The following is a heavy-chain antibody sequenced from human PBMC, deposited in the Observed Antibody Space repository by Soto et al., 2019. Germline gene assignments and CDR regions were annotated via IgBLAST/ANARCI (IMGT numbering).Heavy chain of an antibody. V-gene: IGHV4-34*01. CDR2: INHSGST. CDR3: ARGYRARIFSGIDAFDI. J-gene: IGHJ3*02. D-gene: IGHD3-9*01. CDR1: GGSCSGYY. Sequence: ETLSVTCAVYGGSCSGYYWSWIRQPPGKGLEWIGEINHSGSTNYNPSLKSRVTISVDTSKNQFSLKLSSVTAADTAVYYCARGYRARIFSGIDAFDIWGQGTMVTVSS.